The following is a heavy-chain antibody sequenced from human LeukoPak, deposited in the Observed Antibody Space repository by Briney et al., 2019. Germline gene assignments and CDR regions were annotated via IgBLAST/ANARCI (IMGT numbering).Heavy chain of an antibody. CDR1: GYTFTSYA. D-gene: IGHD3-10*01. V-gene: IGHV1-3*01. CDR3: ARENYGSGKVDP. Sequence: ASVTVSFTASGYTFTSYAMHWVRQAPGQRLEWMGWINAGNGNTKYSQKFQGRVTITRDTSASTAYMELSSLRSEDTAVYYCARENYGSGKVDPWGQGTLVTVSS. J-gene: IGHJ4*02. CDR2: INAGNGNT.